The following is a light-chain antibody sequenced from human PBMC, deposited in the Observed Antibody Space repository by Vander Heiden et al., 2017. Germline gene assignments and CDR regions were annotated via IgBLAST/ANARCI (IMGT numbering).Light chain of an antibody. CDR3: QQYNSYPWT. CDR1: QSISSC. Sequence: IQLTQSPSTLSASVGDTVTITCRASQSISSCLAWYQQKPGKAPDLLIYKSSSLETGVPSRFSGSGSGTEFTLTISSLQPDDFATYHCQQYNSYPWTFGQGTKVEIK. CDR2: KSS. J-gene: IGKJ1*01. V-gene: IGKV1-5*03.